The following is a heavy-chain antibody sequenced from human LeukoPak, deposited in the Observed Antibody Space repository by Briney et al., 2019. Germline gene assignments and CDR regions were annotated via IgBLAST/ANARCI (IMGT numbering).Heavy chain of an antibody. J-gene: IGHJ4*02. CDR3: AGLGGHGYDLDY. D-gene: IGHD3-16*01. Sequence: GRSLRLSCAASGLSFSSYVIHWVRQAPGKGLEWVAVLSNDGSNKYYADSVKGRFTISRDNSKNTLYLQMNSLRADDTAVYYCAGLGGHGYDLDYWGQGTLVIVSS. V-gene: IGHV3-30*04. CDR1: GLSFSSYV. CDR2: LSNDGSNK.